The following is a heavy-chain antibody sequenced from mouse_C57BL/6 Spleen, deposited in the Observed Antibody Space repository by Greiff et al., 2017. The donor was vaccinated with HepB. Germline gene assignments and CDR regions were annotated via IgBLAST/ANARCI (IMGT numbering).Heavy chain of an antibody. J-gene: IGHJ3*01. CDR3: TAAWFAY. V-gene: IGHV6-3*01. CDR2: IRLKSDNYAT. CDR1: GFTFSNYW. Sequence: VQLKESGGGLVQPGGSMKLCCVASGFTFSNYWMNWVRQSPEKGLEWVAQIRLKSDNYATHYAESVKGRFTISRDDSTSIVYLQMNNLRAENTGIYYCTAAWFAYWGQGTLVTVSA.